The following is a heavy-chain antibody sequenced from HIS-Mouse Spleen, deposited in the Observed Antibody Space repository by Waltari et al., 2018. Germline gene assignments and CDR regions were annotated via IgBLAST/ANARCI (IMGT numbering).Heavy chain of an antibody. Sequence: QVQLVESGGGVVQPGRSLRLSCAASGFTFSSYGMHWVRQAPGKGLDWVAVISDDGSNKYYAESVKGRFTISRDNSKNTLYLQMNSLRAEDTAVYYCAKDRNYFDYWGQGTLVTVSS. J-gene: IGHJ4*02. CDR1: GFTFSSYG. V-gene: IGHV3-30*18. CDR3: AKDRNYFDY. CDR2: ISDDGSNK.